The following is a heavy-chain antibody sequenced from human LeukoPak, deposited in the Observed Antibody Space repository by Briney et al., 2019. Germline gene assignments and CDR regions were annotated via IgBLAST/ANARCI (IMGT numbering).Heavy chain of an antibody. J-gene: IGHJ4*02. Sequence: KFQGRVTITRDTSASTAYMELSSLRSEDTAVYYCARVDIVATNDYWGQGTLVTVSS. CDR3: ARVDIVATNDY. V-gene: IGHV1-3*01. D-gene: IGHD5-12*01.